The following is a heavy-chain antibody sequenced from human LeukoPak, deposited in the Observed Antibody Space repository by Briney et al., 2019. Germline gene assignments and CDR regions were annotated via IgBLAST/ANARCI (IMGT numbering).Heavy chain of an antibody. CDR3: ATERQQLDYFDY. D-gene: IGHD6-13*01. CDR2: FDPEDGET. CDR1: GYTLTELS. Sequence: ASVKVSCKVSGYTLTELSMHWVRQAPGKGLEWMGGFDPEDGETIYAQKFQGRVTMTEDTSIDTAYMELSSLRSEDTAVYYCATERQQLDYFDYWGQGTLVTVSS. V-gene: IGHV1-24*01. J-gene: IGHJ4*02.